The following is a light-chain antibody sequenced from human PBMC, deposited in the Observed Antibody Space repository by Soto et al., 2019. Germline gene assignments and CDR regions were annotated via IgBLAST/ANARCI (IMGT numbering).Light chain of an antibody. V-gene: IGKV1-27*01. Sequence: DIQMTQSPSSLSASVGDRVAITCRASQSFSTYLAWYQQKPGKVPKLLISGISTLQSGVPSRFSGSGYGTEFTLTISNLQPEDVATYYCQKCNTAPLTFGGGTKVDIK. CDR1: QSFSTY. CDR3: QKCNTAPLT. J-gene: IGKJ4*01. CDR2: GIS.